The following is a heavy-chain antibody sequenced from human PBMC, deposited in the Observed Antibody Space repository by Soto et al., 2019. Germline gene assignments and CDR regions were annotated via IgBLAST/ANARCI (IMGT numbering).Heavy chain of an antibody. V-gene: IGHV4-59*01. D-gene: IGHD4-17*01. J-gene: IGHJ6*02. CDR2: IYYSGST. Sequence: QVQLQESGPGLVKPSETLSLTCTVSGGSISSYYWSWIRQPPGKGLEWIGYIYYSGSTNYHPSLKSRVTISVDTSKNQFALKLSSVTAANTAVYYCARDRSVDGVSHDMDVWGQGTTVTVSS. CDR3: ARDRSVDGVSHDMDV. CDR1: GGSISSYY.